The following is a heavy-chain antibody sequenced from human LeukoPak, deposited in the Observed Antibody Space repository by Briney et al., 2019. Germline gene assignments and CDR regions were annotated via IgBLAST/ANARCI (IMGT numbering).Heavy chain of an antibody. Sequence: RASVKVSCKASGYTFTSYGISWVRQAPGQGLEWMGGIIPIFGTANYAQKFQGRVTMTEDTSTDTAYMELSSLRSEDTAVYYCATGLYDSSGYYYWGQGTLVTVSS. CDR1: GYTFTSYG. V-gene: IGHV1-69*06. J-gene: IGHJ4*02. CDR3: ATGLYDSSGYYY. D-gene: IGHD3-22*01. CDR2: IIPIFGTA.